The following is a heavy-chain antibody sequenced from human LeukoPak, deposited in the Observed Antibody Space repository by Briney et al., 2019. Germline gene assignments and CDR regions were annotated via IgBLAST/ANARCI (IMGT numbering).Heavy chain of an antibody. CDR1: GYGFTNYW. CDR3: ARHSAPCGTINWFDP. D-gene: IGHD2-21*01. J-gene: IGHJ5*02. CDR2: IYPGDSDT. V-gene: IGHV5-51*01. Sequence: GESLKISCKGSGYGFTNYWIGWVRQLPGKGLEWMGIIYPGDSDTKYSPSFQGQVTISADKSISTAYLQWSGLKASDTAMYYCARHSAPCGTINWFDPWGQGTLVTVSS.